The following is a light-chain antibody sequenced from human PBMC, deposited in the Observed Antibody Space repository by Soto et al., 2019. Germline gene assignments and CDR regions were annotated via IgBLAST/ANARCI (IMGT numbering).Light chain of an antibody. CDR1: SSDVGGYNY. CDR2: EVS. V-gene: IGLV2-14*01. CDR3: SSYTSRSTLDYV. J-gene: IGLJ1*01. Sequence: QSVLTQPASVSGSPGQSITISCTGTSSDVGGYNYVSWYQQHPGKAPKLMIYEVSNRPSGVSNRFSGSKSGNTASLTISGLQAEDEAEYYCSSYTSRSTLDYVFGSGTKVTVL.